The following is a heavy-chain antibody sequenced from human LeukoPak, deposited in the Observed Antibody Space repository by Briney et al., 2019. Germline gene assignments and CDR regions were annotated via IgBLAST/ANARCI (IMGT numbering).Heavy chain of an antibody. D-gene: IGHD3-10*01. V-gene: IGHV4-34*01. CDR2: INHSGST. CDR1: GGSFSGYY. Sequence: SETLSLTCAVYGGSFSGYYWSWIRQPPGKGLEWIGEINHSGSTNYNPSLKSRVTISVNTTTNQSSLKLSDVTAADTPTYYCAGGDGSVSYDTRWGRGTLVTVFS. CDR3: AGGDGSVSYDTR. J-gene: IGHJ4*02.